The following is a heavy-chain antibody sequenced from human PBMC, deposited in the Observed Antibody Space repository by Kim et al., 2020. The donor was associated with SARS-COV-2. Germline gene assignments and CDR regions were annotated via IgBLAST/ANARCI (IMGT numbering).Heavy chain of an antibody. V-gene: IGHV3-53*01. D-gene: IGHD4-4*01. CDR2: IFRGGTT. CDR1: GLTVTSNH. CDR3: ARDPVADGYSFFDY. J-gene: IGHJ4*02. Sequence: GGSLRLSCAASGLTVTSNHMTWIRQAPGRGLEWVSVIFRGGTTYYAPSVQGRFTVSRDYYKNTLYLQMNSLRAEDTAIYYCARDPVADGYSFFDYWGQGTLVTVSS.